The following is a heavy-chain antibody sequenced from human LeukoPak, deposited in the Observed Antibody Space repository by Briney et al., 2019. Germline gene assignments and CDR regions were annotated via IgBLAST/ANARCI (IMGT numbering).Heavy chain of an antibody. D-gene: IGHD5/OR15-5a*01. Sequence: GGSLRLSCAASGFTFRNYDMHWVRQFPGRGPEWVSAVGIADDTHYPDSVKGRFTISRENAKNSLYLQMNSLRDGDTAVYYCVRGGIQVSGIDAFDIWGQGTMVTVSS. J-gene: IGHJ3*02. CDR1: GFTFRNYD. CDR3: VRGGIQVSGIDAFDI. CDR2: VGIADDT. V-gene: IGHV3-13*01.